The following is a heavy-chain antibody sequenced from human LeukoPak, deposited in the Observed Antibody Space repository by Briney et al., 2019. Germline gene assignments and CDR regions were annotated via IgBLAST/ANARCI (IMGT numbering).Heavy chain of an antibody. CDR1: GGTFSSYA. CDR3: ARAPLAHYCSITSSLWDY. V-gene: IGHV1-69*13. D-gene: IGHD2-2*01. Sequence: EASVKVSCKASGGTFSSYAISWVRQAPGQGLEWMGGIIPIFGTANYAQKFQGRVTITADESTSTAYMELRSLRSDDTAVYFCARAPLAHYCSITSSLWDYWGQGTLVTVSS. CDR2: IIPIFGTA. J-gene: IGHJ4*02.